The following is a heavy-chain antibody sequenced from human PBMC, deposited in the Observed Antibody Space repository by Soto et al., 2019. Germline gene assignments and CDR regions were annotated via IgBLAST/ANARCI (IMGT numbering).Heavy chain of an antibody. CDR3: AREVLWSRYFDY. D-gene: IGHD3-10*01. J-gene: IGHJ4*02. V-gene: IGHV3-30-3*01. CDR2: MSYDGTTK. Sequence: GGSLSLSCTASGFIFSNYVMYWVRQAPGKGQEWVAFMSYDGTTKSYADSVKGRFTTSRDNSQNTLYLQMNSLRPEDTGVYYCAREVLWSRYFDYWGQGSLVTVSS. CDR1: GFIFSNYV.